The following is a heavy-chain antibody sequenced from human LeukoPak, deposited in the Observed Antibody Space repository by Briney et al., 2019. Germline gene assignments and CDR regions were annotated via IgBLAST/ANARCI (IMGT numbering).Heavy chain of an antibody. D-gene: IGHD3-10*01. CDR1: GGSFSGYY. V-gene: IGHV4-34*01. CDR2: INHSGST. Sequence: PSETLSLTCAVYGGSFSGYYWSWIRQPPGKGLEWIGEINHSGSTNYNPSLKRRVTISVDTSKNQFSLKLSSVAAADTAVYYCARGRLVRGATYDYWGQGTLVTVSS. CDR3: ARGRLVRGATYDY. J-gene: IGHJ4*02.